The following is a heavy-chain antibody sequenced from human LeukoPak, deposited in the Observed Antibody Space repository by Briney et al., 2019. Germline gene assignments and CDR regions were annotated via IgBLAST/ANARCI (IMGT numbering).Heavy chain of an antibody. Sequence: SETLSLTRALYGGSFSGYYWSWIRQPPRRGREWTGEINNSGSTNYNPSLKSRVTISVDTSKNQFSPKLSSVTAADTAVYYCARGTAGLRFYARPYYFDYWGQGTLVTVSS. CDR3: ARGTAGLRFYARPYYFDY. V-gene: IGHV4-34*01. CDR2: INNSGST. J-gene: IGHJ4*02. D-gene: IGHD5-12*01. CDR1: GGSFSGYY.